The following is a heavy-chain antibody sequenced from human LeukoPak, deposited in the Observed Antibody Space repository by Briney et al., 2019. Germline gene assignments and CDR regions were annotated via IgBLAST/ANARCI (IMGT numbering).Heavy chain of an antibody. CDR2: ISSTGTT. CDR1: GDSISGKY. D-gene: IGHD3-9*01. V-gene: IGHV4-4*07. J-gene: IGHJ5*02. CDR3: ARLDILVPRAVEWFDP. Sequence: PSETLSLTCTVSGDSISGKYWSWIRRPAGRGLEWLGRISSTGTTDYSPSLKGRATTSLDTSKNQFSLSLTSVTAADTAVYYCARLDILVPRAVEWFDPWGQGTLVIVSS.